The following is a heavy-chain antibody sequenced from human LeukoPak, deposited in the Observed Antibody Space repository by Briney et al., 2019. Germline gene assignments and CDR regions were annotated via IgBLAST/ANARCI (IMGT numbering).Heavy chain of an antibody. Sequence: ASVKVSCKASGGTFSSYAISWVRQAPGQGLEWMGGIIPIFGTANYAQKFQGRVTITADESTSTAYMELSSLRSEDTAVYYCARVARYYYGSGSEYYYYYYMDVWGKGTTVTISS. V-gene: IGHV1-69*13. CDR1: GGTFSSYA. CDR2: IIPIFGTA. D-gene: IGHD3-10*01. J-gene: IGHJ6*03. CDR3: ARVARYYYGSGSEYYYYYYMDV.